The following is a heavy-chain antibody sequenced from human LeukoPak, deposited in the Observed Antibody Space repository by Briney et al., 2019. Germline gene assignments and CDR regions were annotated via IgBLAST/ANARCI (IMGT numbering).Heavy chain of an antibody. CDR2: ISGTGSTR. D-gene: IGHD6-13*01. CDR3: ARVEQQLVRGC. CDR1: GFTFSSYE. J-gene: IGHJ4*02. V-gene: IGHV3-48*03. Sequence: GGSLRLSCSASGFTFSSYEMNWVRQAPGKGLKWVSYISGTGSTRYYADSVKGRFTISRDNAKNSLYLQMNSLRAEDTALYYCARVEQQLVRGCWGQGTLVTVSS.